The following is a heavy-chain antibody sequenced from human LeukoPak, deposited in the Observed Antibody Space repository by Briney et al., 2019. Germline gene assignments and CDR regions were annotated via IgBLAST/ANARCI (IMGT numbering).Heavy chain of an antibody. J-gene: IGHJ5*02. D-gene: IGHD2-2*01. Sequence: GGSLRLSCAASGFTLSSYAMSWVRQAPGKGLEWVSAISGSGGSTYYADSVKGRFTISRDNSKNTLYLQMNSLRAEDTAVYYCAKLRDIVVVPAALNWFDPWGQGTLVTVSS. V-gene: IGHV3-23*01. CDR3: AKLRDIVVVPAALNWFDP. CDR2: ISGSGGST. CDR1: GFTLSSYA.